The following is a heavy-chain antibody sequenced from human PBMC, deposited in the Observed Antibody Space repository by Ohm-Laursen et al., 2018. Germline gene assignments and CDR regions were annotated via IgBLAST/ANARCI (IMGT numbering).Heavy chain of an antibody. CDR1: GDSISSYY. Sequence: TLSLTCTVSGDSISSYYWSWIRQPAGKGLEWIGRIYSSGSTNYNPSLKSRVTMSVDTSKSQFSLKVNSVTAADTAVYYCARSFDTYYFDLWGQRTLVTVSS. J-gene: IGHJ4*02. V-gene: IGHV4-4*07. CDR3: ARSFDTYYFDL. CDR2: IYSSGST.